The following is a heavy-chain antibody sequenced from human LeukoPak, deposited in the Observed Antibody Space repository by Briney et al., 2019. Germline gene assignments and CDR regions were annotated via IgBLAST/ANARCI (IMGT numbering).Heavy chain of an antibody. CDR3: ARGRGYYYDSSGYYTFDY. CDR1: GGSFSGYY. D-gene: IGHD3-22*01. J-gene: IGHJ4*02. Sequence: SETLSLTCAVYGGSFSGYYWSWIRQPPWKGLEWIGEINHSGSANYNPSLKSRVTISVDTSKNQFSLKLSSVTAADTAVYYCARGRGYYYDSSGYYTFDYWGQGALVTVSS. V-gene: IGHV4-34*01. CDR2: INHSGSA.